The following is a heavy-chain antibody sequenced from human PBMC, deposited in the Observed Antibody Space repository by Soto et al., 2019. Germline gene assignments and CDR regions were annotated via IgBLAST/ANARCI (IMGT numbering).Heavy chain of an antibody. D-gene: IGHD3-22*01. CDR2: IKQDGSEK. V-gene: IGHV3-7*01. J-gene: IGHJ4*02. Sequence: RGSLLVPCVSYVLSLSSYWMSPVGQAPGRGLEWVANIKQDGSEKYYVDSGKGRFTISRDNAKNSLYLQMNSLRAEDTAVYYCARDQYYYDSSGYSLMPFDYWGQGTLVTVSS. CDR1: VLSLSSYW. CDR3: ARDQYYYDSSGYSLMPFDY.